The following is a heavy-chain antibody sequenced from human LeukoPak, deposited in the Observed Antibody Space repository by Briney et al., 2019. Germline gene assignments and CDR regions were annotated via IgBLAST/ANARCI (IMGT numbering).Heavy chain of an antibody. V-gene: IGHV1-8*03. D-gene: IGHD3-10*01. J-gene: IGHJ4*02. Sequence: ASVKVSCKASGYTFTSYDINWVRQATGQGLEWMGWMNPNSGNTGYAQEFQGRVTITRDTSASTAYMELSSLRSEDMAVYYCARDYGSGSYYTSFAYWGQGTLVTVSS. CDR2: MNPNSGNT. CDR1: GYTFTSYD. CDR3: ARDYGSGSYYTSFAY.